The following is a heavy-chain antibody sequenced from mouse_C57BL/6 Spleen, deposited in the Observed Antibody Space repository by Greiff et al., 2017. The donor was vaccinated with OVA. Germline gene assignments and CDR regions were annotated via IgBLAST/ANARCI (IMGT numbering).Heavy chain of an antibody. J-gene: IGHJ2*01. Sequence: VKLMESGAELVKPGASVKLSCKASGYTFTEYTIHWVKQRSGQGLEWIGWFYPGSGSIKYNEKFKDKATLTADKSSSTVYMELSRLTSEDSAVYFCARHEPNWDYFDYWGQGTTLTVSS. V-gene: IGHV1-62-2*01. CDR1: GYTFTEYT. CDR2: FYPGSGSI. D-gene: IGHD4-1*01. CDR3: ARHEPNWDYFDY.